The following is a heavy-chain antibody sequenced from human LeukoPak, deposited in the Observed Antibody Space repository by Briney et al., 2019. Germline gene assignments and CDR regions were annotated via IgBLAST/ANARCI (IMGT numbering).Heavy chain of an antibody. CDR1: GFTFSSHS. J-gene: IGHJ4*02. D-gene: IGHD6-13*01. V-gene: IGHV3-21*01. CDR2: ITSSSSYI. CDR3: ARDLGSSSWYAN. Sequence: GGSLRLSCAASGFTFSSHSMNRVRQAPGKGLEWVSSITSSSSYIYYADSVKGRFTISRDSAKNSLYLQMNSLRGEDTAVYYCARDLGSSSWYANWGQGTLVTVSS.